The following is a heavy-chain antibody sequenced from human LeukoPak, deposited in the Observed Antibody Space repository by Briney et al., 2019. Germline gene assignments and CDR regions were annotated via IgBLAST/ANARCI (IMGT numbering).Heavy chain of an antibody. D-gene: IGHD6-19*01. CDR3: ARGGQWLVTVRPPEYYFDY. CDR1: GYTFTGYY. Sequence: ASVKVSCKASGYTFTGYYMHWVRPAPGQGLEWMGWINPNSGGTNYAQKFQGRVTMTRDTSISAAYMELSRLRSDDTAVYYCARGGQWLVTVRPPEYYFDYWGQGTLVTVSS. CDR2: INPNSGGT. V-gene: IGHV1-2*02. J-gene: IGHJ4*02.